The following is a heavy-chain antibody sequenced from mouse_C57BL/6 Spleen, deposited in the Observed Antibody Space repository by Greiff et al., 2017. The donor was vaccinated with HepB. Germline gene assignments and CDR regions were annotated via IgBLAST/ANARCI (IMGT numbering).Heavy chain of an antibody. CDR3: ARSLDYYGSSSFAY. J-gene: IGHJ3*01. CDR1: GYTFTSYW. D-gene: IGHD1-1*01. Sequence: VQLQQPGAELVKPGASVKLSCKASGYTFTSYWMHWVKQRPGQGLEWIGMIHPNSGSTNYNEKFKSKATLTVDKSSSTAYMQLSSLTSEDSAVYYCARSLDYYGSSSFAYWGQGTLVTVSA. CDR2: IHPNSGST. V-gene: IGHV1-64*01.